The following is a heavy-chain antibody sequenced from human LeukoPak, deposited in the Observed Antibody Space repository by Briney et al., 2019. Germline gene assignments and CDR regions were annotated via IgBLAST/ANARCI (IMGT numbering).Heavy chain of an antibody. D-gene: IGHD1-1*01. CDR2: ISASGAKT. V-gene: IGHV3-23*01. Sequence: GGSLRLSCAASGFTFNNYAVSWVRQAPGKELDWVSGISASGAKTYYADSVKGRFTISRDNSRNTLYLQMTSLRVEDTAVYYCSKDPVQHGNGLYWFGPWGQGTVVTVSS. J-gene: IGHJ5*02. CDR3: SKDPVQHGNGLYWFGP. CDR1: GFTFNNYA.